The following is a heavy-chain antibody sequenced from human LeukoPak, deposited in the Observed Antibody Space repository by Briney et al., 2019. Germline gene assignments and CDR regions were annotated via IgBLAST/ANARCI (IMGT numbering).Heavy chain of an antibody. V-gene: IGHV3-30*04. CDR2: ISYDGSDK. D-gene: IGHD1-26*01. J-gene: IGHJ4*02. Sequence: GRSLRLSCAAAGFTLSSFGMHWVRQAPGKGLEWVAVISYDGSDKYYADSVKGRFTISRDNSKNTLYLQMNSLRAEDTAVYCCARDYSGSYWVPPSHWGQGALVTVSS. CDR3: ARDYSGSYWVPPSH. CDR1: GFTLSSFG.